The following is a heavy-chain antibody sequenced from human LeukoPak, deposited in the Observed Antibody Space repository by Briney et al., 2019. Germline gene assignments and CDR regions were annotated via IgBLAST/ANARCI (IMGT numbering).Heavy chain of an antibody. Sequence: GSLRLSCAASGFTFSNFAIYWVRQAPGKRLEFVSGIRSTGDSTYYANSAKGRFTISRDNSKNTLYLQMNSLRAEDTAVYYCAELGITMIGGVWGKGTTVTISS. CDR1: GFTFSNFA. J-gene: IGHJ6*04. CDR2: IRSTGDST. D-gene: IGHD3-10*02. CDR3: AELGITMIGGV. V-gene: IGHV3-64*01.